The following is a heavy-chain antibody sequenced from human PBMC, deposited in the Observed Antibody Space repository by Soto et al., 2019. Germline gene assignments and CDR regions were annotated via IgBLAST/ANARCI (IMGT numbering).Heavy chain of an antibody. J-gene: IGHJ6*02. CDR1: GFSSARHW. D-gene: IGHD5-18*01. CDR3: AGDTSCCGCHYYYGVDV. V-gene: IGHV3-7*01. CDR2: IKQDGSQE. Sequence: RRSLTLACAASGFSSARHWMTCVRQAPGEGLEWVASIKQDGSQEFHVDSMKGRFTISRDNADNSLLRQMTSLRAEGPAVYVCAGDTSCCGCHYYYGVDVWGQGTTVTVSS.